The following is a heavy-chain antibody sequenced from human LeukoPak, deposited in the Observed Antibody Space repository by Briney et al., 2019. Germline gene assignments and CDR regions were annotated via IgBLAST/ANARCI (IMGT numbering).Heavy chain of an antibody. CDR3: ARDARADIYCSGGSCYPSPYFDY. J-gene: IGHJ4*02. Sequence: KPSETLSLTCTVSGGSISSYYWSWIRQPAGKGLEWIGRIYTSVSTNYNPSPKSRVTMSVDTSKNQFSLKLSSVTAADTAVYYCARDARADIYCSGGSCYPSPYFDYWGQGTLVTVSS. D-gene: IGHD2-15*01. CDR1: GGSISSYY. CDR2: IYTSVST. V-gene: IGHV4-4*07.